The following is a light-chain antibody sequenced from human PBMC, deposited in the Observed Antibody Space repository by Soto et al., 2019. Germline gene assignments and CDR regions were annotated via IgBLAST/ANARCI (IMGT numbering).Light chain of an antibody. CDR3: QQYNNWPRGT. CDR2: GAS. J-gene: IGKJ4*01. CDR1: QSVSSN. Sequence: EIVMTQSPATLSVSPGERATLSCRASQSVSSNLAWYQQKPGQAPSLLIYGASTRATGIPARFSGSGSGTEFTLTISSLQSEDFEVYYCQQYNNWPRGTFGGGTKVEIK. V-gene: IGKV3-15*01.